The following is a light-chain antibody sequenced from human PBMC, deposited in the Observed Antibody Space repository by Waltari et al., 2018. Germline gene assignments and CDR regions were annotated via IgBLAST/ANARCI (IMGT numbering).Light chain of an antibody. V-gene: IGLV1-44*01. CDR2: GNH. Sequence: QPLLTQPPSASGTPGQRVTLACSGSRSNIGGNTVSWYKQLPGAAPKLLIYGNHQRPSGVPDRFSCSKSGTSASLAISGLQTEDEADYYCSAWDDSLHGWVFGGGTGLTVL. CDR3: SAWDDSLHGWV. J-gene: IGLJ3*02. CDR1: RSNIGGNT.